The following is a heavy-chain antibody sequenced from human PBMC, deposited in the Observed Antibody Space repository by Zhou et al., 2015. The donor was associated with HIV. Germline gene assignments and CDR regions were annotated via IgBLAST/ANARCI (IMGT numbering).Heavy chain of an antibody. CDR2: IVVGNGNT. V-gene: IGHV1-58*01. CDR1: GLTFSKSV. J-gene: IGHJ4*02. CDR3: AAQDYYDNKGYYPLDN. Sequence: QMQLVQSGPEVKKPGTSVKVSCKASGLTFSKSVVQWVRQARGQRLEWIGWIVVGNGNTNHAQKFQERVTITRDMSTSTAYMELSSLRSEDTAFYYCAAQDYYDNKGYYPLDNWGQGTLVTVSS. D-gene: IGHD3-22*01.